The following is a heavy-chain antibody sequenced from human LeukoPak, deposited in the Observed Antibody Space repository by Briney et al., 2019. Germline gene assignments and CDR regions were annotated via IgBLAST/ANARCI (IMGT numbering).Heavy chain of an antibody. CDR2: INPNSGGT. V-gene: IGHV1-2*02. D-gene: IGHD3-22*01. J-gene: IGHJ4*02. Sequence: ASVKVSCKASGYTFTGYYMHWVRQAPGQGLEWMGWINPNSGGTNYAQKFQGRVTMTRDTSISTAYMELSRLRSDDTAVYYCARVGYDSSGGYFDYWGQGTLVTVSS. CDR3: ARVGYDSSGGYFDY. CDR1: GYTFTGYY.